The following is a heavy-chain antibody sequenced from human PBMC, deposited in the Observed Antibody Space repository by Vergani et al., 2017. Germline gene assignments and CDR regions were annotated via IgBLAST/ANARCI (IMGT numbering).Heavy chain of an antibody. D-gene: IGHD4-11*01. CDR1: GGSFTSYH. J-gene: IGHJ6*03. CDR3: ARVNTETNGHLYYYYYMDV. V-gene: IGHV4-34*01. Sequence: QVQLQQWGGGLLKPSESLSLTWVENGGSFTSYHWTWIRQSPGEGLEWVGDIDHTGRPDYNPYLKSRLTMSVDKSRNQFSLTLNSVTATDTAIYFCARVNTETNGHLYYYYYMDVWGQGTAVTVS. CDR2: IDHTGRP.